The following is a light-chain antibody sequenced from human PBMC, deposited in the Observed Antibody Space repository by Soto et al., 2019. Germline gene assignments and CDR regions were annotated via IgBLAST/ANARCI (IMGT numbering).Light chain of an antibody. J-gene: IGLJ1*01. Sequence: QSALTQPASVSASPGQSITVSCTGTSSDVGSYNRVSWYQQPPGTAPKLIIYDVSNWPLGVPDRFFGSKSGNTASLTISGLQAEDEADYYCCSYTTRTTYVFGTGTKLTVL. CDR2: DVS. V-gene: IGLV2-18*02. CDR3: CSYTTRTTYV. CDR1: SSDVGSYNR.